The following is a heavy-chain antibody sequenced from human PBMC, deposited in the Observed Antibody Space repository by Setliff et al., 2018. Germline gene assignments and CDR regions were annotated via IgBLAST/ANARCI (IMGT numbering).Heavy chain of an antibody. J-gene: IGHJ4*02. CDR1: GGTFRTDG. CDR2: IIPVFGTA. D-gene: IGHD3-3*01. V-gene: IGHV1-69*13. Sequence: GASVKVSCKASGGTFRTDGFNWVRQAPGQGLEWMGRIIPVFGTAKYSQEFQGRVTISADESTRTAYLDLRSLRFEDTAVYYCARVNPYFDSWSGYPGRPDYWGQGTPVTVSS. CDR3: ARVNPYFDSWSGYPGRPDY.